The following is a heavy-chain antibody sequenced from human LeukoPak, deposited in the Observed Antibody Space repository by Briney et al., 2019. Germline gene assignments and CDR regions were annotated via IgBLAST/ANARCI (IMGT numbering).Heavy chain of an antibody. CDR2: ISNNGGYT. CDR3: AKQLGYCSDGSCCFPY. D-gene: IGHD2-15*01. CDR1: GFTFSSSA. J-gene: IGHJ4*02. V-gene: IGHV3-23*01. Sequence: GGSLRLSCAASGFTFSSSAMSWVRQAPGKGLEWVSAISNNGGYTYYADSVQGRFTISRDNSKSTLCLQMNSLRAEDTAVYYCAKQLGYCSDGSCCFPYRGQGTLVTVSS.